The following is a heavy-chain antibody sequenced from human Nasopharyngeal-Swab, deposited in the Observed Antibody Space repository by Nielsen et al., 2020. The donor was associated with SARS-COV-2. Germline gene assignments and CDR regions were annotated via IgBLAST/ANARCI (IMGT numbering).Heavy chain of an antibody. CDR3: ARVGGYYDSSGYGGDFDY. CDR2: ISSSSSYI. V-gene: IGHV3-21*01. J-gene: IGHJ4*02. D-gene: IGHD3-22*01. Sequence: GESLKISCAASGFTFSSYSMNWVRQAPGKGLEWVSSISSSSSYIYYADSVKGRFTISRDNAKNSLYLQMNSLGAEDTAVYYCARVGGYYDSSGYGGDFDYWGQGTLVTVSS. CDR1: GFTFSSYS.